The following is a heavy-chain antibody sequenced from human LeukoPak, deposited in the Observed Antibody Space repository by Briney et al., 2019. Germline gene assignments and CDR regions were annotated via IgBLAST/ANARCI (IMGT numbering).Heavy chain of an antibody. CDR3: ARDPQHYDTLTGYYPPYFDY. V-gene: IGHV3-48*03. Sequence: PGGSLRLSCAASGFTFSSYEMNWVRQAPGKGLEWVSYISSSGSTIYYADSVKGRFTISRDNAKNSLYLQMNSLRAEDTAVYYCARDPQHYDTLTGYYPPYFDYWGQGTLVTVSS. CDR2: ISSSGSTI. D-gene: IGHD3-9*01. J-gene: IGHJ4*02. CDR1: GFTFSSYE.